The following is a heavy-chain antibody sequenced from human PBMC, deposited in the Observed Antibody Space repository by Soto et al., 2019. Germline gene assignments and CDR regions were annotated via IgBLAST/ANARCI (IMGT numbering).Heavy chain of an antibody. CDR1: GFTFSSYW. V-gene: IGHV3-74*01. CDR2: INSDGSST. CDR3: AKMGYGGNYYYGMDV. J-gene: IGHJ6*02. Sequence: GGSLRLSCGASGFTFSSYWMHLVRQAPGKGLVWVSRINSDGSSTSYADSVKGRFTISRDNAKNSLYLQMNSLRAEDTAVYYCAKMGYGGNYYYGMDVWGQGTTVTVSS. D-gene: IGHD2-15*01.